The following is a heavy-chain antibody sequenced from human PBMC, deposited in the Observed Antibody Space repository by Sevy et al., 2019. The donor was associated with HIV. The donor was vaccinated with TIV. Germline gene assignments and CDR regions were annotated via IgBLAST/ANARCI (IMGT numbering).Heavy chain of an antibody. V-gene: IGHV4-61*03. J-gene: IGHJ5*02. CDR3: AKRDYGDYVDYFDP. D-gene: IGHD4-17*01. CDR2: ISYGGTT. Sequence: SETLSLTCTVSGGSVSSDFSYWNWVRQPPGKGLEYIGSISYGGTTSYHPSLKSRVTISLDTSKNHFSLKVNSVTAAETAIYYCAKRDYGDYVDYFDPWGQGTLVTVSS. CDR1: GGSVSSDFSY.